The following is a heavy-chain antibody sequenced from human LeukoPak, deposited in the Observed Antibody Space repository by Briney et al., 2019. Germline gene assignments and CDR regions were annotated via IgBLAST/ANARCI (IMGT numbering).Heavy chain of an antibody. V-gene: IGHV1-18*01. CDR1: GYTFTSYG. J-gene: IGHJ4*02. CDR2: ISAYNGNT. CDR3: ARDRRQLLTGANFDY. D-gene: IGHD1-14*01. Sequence: GASVKVSCKASGYTFTSYGISWVRQAPGQGLEWMGWISAYNGNTNYAQKLQGRATMTTDTSTSTAYMELRSLRSDDTAVYYCARDRRQLLTGANFDYWGQGTLVTVSS.